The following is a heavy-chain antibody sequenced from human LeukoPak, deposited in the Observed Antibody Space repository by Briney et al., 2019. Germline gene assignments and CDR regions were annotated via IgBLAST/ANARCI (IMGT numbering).Heavy chain of an antibody. CDR2: MNPNSGNA. Sequence: ASVKVSCKASGYTFTSYDISWVRQATGQGLEWMGWMNPNSGNAGYAQRFQGRVTMTRNNSISTAYMELTSLRSEDTAVYYCARGYCSGGSCYDYWGQGTLVTVSS. V-gene: IGHV1-8*01. D-gene: IGHD2-15*01. CDR1: GYTFTSYD. CDR3: ARGYCSGGSCYDY. J-gene: IGHJ4*02.